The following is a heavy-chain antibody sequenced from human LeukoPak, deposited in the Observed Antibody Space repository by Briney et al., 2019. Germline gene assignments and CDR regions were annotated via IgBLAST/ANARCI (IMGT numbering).Heavy chain of an antibody. CDR3: ARSEGSGSYFTWFDP. D-gene: IGHD3-10*01. CDR2: INHGGST. J-gene: IGHJ5*02. Sequence: SETLSLTCAVSGGSFSGHYWNWIRQPPGKGLEWIGEINHGGSTNYNPSLKSRVTISVDTSNNQFSLKLSSVTAADTAVYYCARSEGSGSYFTWFDPWGQGTLVTVSS. V-gene: IGHV4-34*01. CDR1: GGSFSGHY.